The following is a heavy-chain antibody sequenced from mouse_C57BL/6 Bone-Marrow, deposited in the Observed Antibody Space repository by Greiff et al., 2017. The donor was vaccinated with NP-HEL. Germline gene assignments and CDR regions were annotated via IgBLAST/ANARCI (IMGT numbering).Heavy chain of an antibody. CDR1: GYTFTSYW. D-gene: IGHD2-3*01. Sequence: VQLQQPGAELVRPGSSVKLSCKASGYTFTSYWMHWVKQRPIQGLEWIGNIDPSDSETHYNQKFKDKATLTVDKSSGTAYMQLSSLTSEDSAVYYCARLYDGYDYYAMDYWGQGTSVTVSS. CDR3: ARLYDGYDYYAMDY. CDR2: IDPSDSET. V-gene: IGHV1-52*01. J-gene: IGHJ4*01.